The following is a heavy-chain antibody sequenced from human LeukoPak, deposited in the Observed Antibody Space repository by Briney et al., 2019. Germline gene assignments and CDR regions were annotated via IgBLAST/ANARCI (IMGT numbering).Heavy chain of an antibody. CDR3: AREGVAGTGLDY. D-gene: IGHD6-13*01. J-gene: IGHJ4*02. V-gene: IGHV1-46*01. CDR1: GYTFSMYN. Sequence: GASVKVSCKASGYTFSMYNMHWVRQAPGQGLEWMGIINPSGGTSYAQKLQGRITMTRDTSTGTLYMELSSLRSEDTAVYYCAREGVAGTGLDYWGQGTLVTVSS. CDR2: INPSGGT.